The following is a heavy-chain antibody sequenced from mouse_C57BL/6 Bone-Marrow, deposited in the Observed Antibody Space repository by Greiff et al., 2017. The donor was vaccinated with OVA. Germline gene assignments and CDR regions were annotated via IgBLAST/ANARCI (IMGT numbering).Heavy chain of an antibody. D-gene: IGHD2-4*01. CDR1: GYTFTDYE. J-gene: IGHJ2*01. V-gene: IGHV1-15*01. CDR3: TRAPYDYDGGDFDY. Sequence: QVQLQQSGAELVRPGASVTLSCKASGYTFTDYEMHWVKQTPVHGLEWIGAIDPETGGTAYNQKFKGKAILTADTSSSTAYMELRSLTSEDSAVYYGTRAPYDYDGGDFDYWGQGTTLTVSS. CDR2: IDPETGGT.